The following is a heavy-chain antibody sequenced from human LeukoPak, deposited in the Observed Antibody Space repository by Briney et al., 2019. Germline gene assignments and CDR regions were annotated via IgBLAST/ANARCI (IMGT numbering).Heavy chain of an antibody. D-gene: IGHD3-22*01. CDR1: GFTFSSYA. J-gene: IGHJ4*02. CDR3: AKGGDYDQLYYFDY. Sequence: PGGSLRLSCAASGFTFSSYAMSWVRQAPGKGLEWVPAISGSGGSTYYADSVKGRFTISRDNSKNTLYLQMNSLRAEDTAVYYCAKGGDYDQLYYFDYWGQGTLVTVSS. CDR2: ISGSGGST. V-gene: IGHV3-23*01.